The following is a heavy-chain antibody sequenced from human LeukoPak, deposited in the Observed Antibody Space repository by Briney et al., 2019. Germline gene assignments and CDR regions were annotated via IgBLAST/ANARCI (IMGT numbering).Heavy chain of an antibody. J-gene: IGHJ4*02. CDR1: GFTFRNYG. CDR2: IRASGSGA. V-gene: IGHV3-23*01. Sequence: PGGSLRLSCAASGFTFRNYGMSWVRRAQGKGLELVSVIRASGSGAYYADSVRGRFTISRDNSKNTLYLQMNSLRAEDTAVYYCAPDLRGAAWSLDYWGQGTLVTVSS. D-gene: IGHD2-15*01. CDR3: APDLRGAAWSLDY.